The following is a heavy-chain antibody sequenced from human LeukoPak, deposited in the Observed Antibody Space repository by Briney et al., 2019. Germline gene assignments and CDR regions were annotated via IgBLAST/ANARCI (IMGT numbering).Heavy chain of an antibody. D-gene: IGHD3-22*01. CDR3: ARVIQTFYYDSSGYYSSASNDF. CDR2: ISSSSSYT. CDR1: GFTFSSYS. Sequence: GGSLRLSCAASGFTFSSYSMNWVRQAPGKGLEWVSSISSSSSYTYYADSVKGRFTIPRDNAKNSLYLQMNSLRAEDTAVYYCARVIQTFYYDSSGYYSSASNDFWGQGTLVTVSS. V-gene: IGHV3-21*01. J-gene: IGHJ4*02.